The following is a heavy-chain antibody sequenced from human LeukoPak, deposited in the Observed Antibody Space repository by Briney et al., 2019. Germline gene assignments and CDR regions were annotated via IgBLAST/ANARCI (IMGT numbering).Heavy chain of an antibody. CDR1: GGSISSGSYY. CDR2: IHSSGTT. Sequence: SQTLSLTCTVSGGSISSGSYYWSWIRQPAWKGLEWIGRIHSSGTTNYNPSLKSRVTISGDTSKNQFSLKLTSVTAADTAVSYCARNEGHSGTYMCYFDYWGQGTLVTVSS. D-gene: IGHD1-26*01. J-gene: IGHJ4*02. CDR3: ARNEGHSGTYMCYFDY. V-gene: IGHV4-61*02.